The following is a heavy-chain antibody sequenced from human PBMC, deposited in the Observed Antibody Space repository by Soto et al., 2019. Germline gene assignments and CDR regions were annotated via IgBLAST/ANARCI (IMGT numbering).Heavy chain of an antibody. Sequence: ASVKVSCKASGYTFTSYAMHWVRQAPGQRLEWMGWINAGNGNTKYSQKFQGRVTITRDTSASTAYMELSSLRSEDTAVYYCARENVVVPAAMDAFDIWGQGTMVTVSS. V-gene: IGHV1-3*01. J-gene: IGHJ3*02. CDR2: INAGNGNT. CDR3: ARENVVVPAAMDAFDI. CDR1: GYTFTSYA. D-gene: IGHD2-2*01.